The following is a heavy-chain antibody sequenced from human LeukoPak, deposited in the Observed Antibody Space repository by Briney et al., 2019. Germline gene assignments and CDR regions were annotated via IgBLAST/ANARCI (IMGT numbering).Heavy chain of an antibody. D-gene: IGHD4-17*01. CDR2: ISYDGSNK. Sequence: PGGSLRLSCAASGFTFSSFWMTWVRQAPGKGLEWVAVISYDGSNKYYADSVKGRFTISRDNSKNTLYLQMNSLRAEDTAVYYCASTVTIIDYWGQGTLVTVSS. CDR3: ASTVTIIDY. J-gene: IGHJ4*02. V-gene: IGHV3-30*03. CDR1: GFTFSSFW.